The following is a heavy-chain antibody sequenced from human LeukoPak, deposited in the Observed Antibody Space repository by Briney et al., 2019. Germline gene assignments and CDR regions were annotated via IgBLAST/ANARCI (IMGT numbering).Heavy chain of an antibody. CDR3: ARRGWQFDS. CDR2: IKEDGSEK. D-gene: IGHD2-15*01. Sequence: GGSLRLSCASSGIIFNHYWMSWVRKVPGKGLEWVANIKEDGSEKNYVDSVRGRFTISRDNARSSLYLQMNSLRAEDTAVYYCARRGWQFDSWGQGTLVTVSS. J-gene: IGHJ4*02. CDR1: GIIFNHYW. V-gene: IGHV3-7*01.